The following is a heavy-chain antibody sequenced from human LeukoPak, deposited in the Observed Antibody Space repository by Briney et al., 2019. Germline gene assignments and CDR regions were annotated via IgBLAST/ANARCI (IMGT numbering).Heavy chain of an antibody. V-gene: IGHV3-66*01. CDR1: GFTVSSNY. Sequence: GGSLRLSCAASGFTVSSNYMSWVRQAPGKGLEWVSVIYSGGSTYYADSVRGRFTISRDNSKNTLYLQMNSLRAEDTAVYYCARDNYYYYMDVWGKGTTVTISS. J-gene: IGHJ6*03. CDR2: IYSGGST. CDR3: ARDNYYYYMDV.